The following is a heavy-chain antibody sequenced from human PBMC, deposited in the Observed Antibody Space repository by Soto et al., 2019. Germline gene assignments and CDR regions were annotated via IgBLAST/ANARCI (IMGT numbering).Heavy chain of an antibody. Sequence: QVQLQQSGPGLVKPSQTLSLTCAISGDSVSSNSAAWNWIRQSPSRGLEWLGRTYYRSKWYNDYAVSVKSRITINPDTSKNQFSLQLNSVTPEDTAVYYCARDAPHDYDILTGYSFPPAFDIWGQGTMVTVSS. CDR3: ARDAPHDYDILTGYSFPPAFDI. CDR2: TYYRSKWYN. J-gene: IGHJ3*02. CDR1: GDSVSSNSAA. V-gene: IGHV6-1*01. D-gene: IGHD3-9*01.